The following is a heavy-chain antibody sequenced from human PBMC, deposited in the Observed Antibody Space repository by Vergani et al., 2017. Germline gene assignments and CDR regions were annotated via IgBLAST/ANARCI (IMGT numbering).Heavy chain of an antibody. CDR2: IWYDGSNK. J-gene: IGHJ2*01. CDR1: GFTFSSYG. V-gene: IGHV3-33*01. Sequence: QVQLVESGGGVVQPGRSLRLSCAASGFTFSSYGMHWVRQAPGKGLEWVAVIWYDGSNKYYADSVKGRFTISRDNSKNTLYLQMNSLRAEDTAVYYCARNLRKGWYFDLWGRGTLVTVSS. CDR3: ARNLRKGWYFDL.